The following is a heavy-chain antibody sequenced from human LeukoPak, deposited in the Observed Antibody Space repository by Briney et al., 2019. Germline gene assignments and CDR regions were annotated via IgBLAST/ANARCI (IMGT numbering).Heavy chain of an antibody. CDR3: ARDKSGSFDY. V-gene: IGHV4-39*07. CDR2: IYYSGST. J-gene: IGHJ4*02. Sequence: SETLSLTCTVSGGSISSSSYYWGWIRQPSGKGLEWIGSIYYSGSTYYNPSLKGRVTISVDTSKNQFSLKLSSVTAADTAVCYCARDKSGSFDYWGQGTLVTVSS. CDR1: GGSISSSSYY. D-gene: IGHD1-26*01.